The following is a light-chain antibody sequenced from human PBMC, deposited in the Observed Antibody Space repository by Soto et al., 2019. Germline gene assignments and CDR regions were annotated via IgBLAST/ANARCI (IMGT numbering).Light chain of an antibody. J-gene: IGKJ2*01. CDR3: QQTISFPLSP. CDR1: QGISRW. Sequence: DIQMTQSPSSVSASVGDRVTITCRASQGISRWLAWYQQKPGKAPNLLISAASSLQSGVPSRFSGSGSGTDFTLTISGLQPEDFATYYCQQTISFPLSPFGQGTQVQIK. V-gene: IGKV1-12*01. CDR2: AAS.